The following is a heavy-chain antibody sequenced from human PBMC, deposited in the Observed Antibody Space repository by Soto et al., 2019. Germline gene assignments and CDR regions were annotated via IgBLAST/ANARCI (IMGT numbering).Heavy chain of an antibody. J-gene: IGHJ5*02. Sequence: PSETLSLTCTVSNGSISSAIYYWGWIRQPPGKGLEWIGSIYHSGSTYYNPSLQCRVTISVDTSKNQFSLKLSSVTAADTAVYFCAGRSSLASVQVYFGEISNYNWFDPWGQGTLVTVSS. CDR1: NGSISSAIYY. CDR2: IYHSGST. D-gene: IGHD3-10*01. V-gene: IGHV4-39*01. CDR3: AGRSSLASVQVYFGEISNYNWFDP.